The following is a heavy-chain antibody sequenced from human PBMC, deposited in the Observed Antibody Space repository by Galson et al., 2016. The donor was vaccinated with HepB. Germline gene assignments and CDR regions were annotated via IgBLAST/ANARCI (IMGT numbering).Heavy chain of an antibody. V-gene: IGHV3-74*01. CDR3: ARDLRYYGSGTYFYYYDY. Sequence: SLRLSCAASGFTFSSYWMHWVRQAPRKGLVWVSRINGDGSSIDYADSVKGRFIISRDNAKNTLYLQMNSLRAEDTAVYFCARDLRYYGSGTYFYYYDYWGQGTLVTVSS. CDR2: INGDGSSI. D-gene: IGHD3-10*01. CDR1: GFTFSSYW. J-gene: IGHJ4*02.